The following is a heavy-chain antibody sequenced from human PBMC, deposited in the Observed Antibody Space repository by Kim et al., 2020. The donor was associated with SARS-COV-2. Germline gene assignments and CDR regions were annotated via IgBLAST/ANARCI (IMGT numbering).Heavy chain of an antibody. V-gene: IGHV3-23*01. CDR1: GFTFSSYA. CDR3: AKGPVGSSWYSLSFTDY. D-gene: IGHD6-13*01. CDR2: ISGSGGST. J-gene: IGHJ4*02. Sequence: GGSLRLSCAASGFTFSSYAMNWVRQAPGKGLEWVSAISGSGGSTYYADSVKGRFTISRDNAKNTLYLQMNSLRAEDTAVYYCAKGPVGSSWYSLSFTDYWGAGAPGTASS.